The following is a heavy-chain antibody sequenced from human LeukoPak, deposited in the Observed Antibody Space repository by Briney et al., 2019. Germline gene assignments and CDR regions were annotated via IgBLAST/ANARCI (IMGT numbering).Heavy chain of an antibody. CDR2: IYHSGST. Sequence: PSETLSLSCAVSGYSISSGYYWGWIRQPPGKGLEWIGSIYHSGSTYYNPSLKSRVTISVDTSKNQFSLKLSSVTAADTAVYYCAREVDTAMDTRFDYWGQGRLATVSS. V-gene: IGHV4-38-2*02. CDR3: AREVDTAMDTRFDY. J-gene: IGHJ4*02. D-gene: IGHD5-18*01. CDR1: GYSISSGYY.